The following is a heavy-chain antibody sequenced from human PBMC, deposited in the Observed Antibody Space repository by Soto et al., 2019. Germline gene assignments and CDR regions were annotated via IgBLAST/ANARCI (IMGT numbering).Heavy chain of an antibody. CDR3: ARALGYCSGGSCYATGNYYYYGMDV. CDR2: INAGNGNT. CDR1: GYTFTGFS. D-gene: IGHD2-15*01. J-gene: IGHJ6*02. V-gene: IGHV1-3*01. Sequence: ASVKVSCKASGYTFTGFSLHWVRQAPGQRLEWMGWINAGNGNTKYSQKFQGRVTITRDTSASTAYMELSSLRSEDTAVYYCARALGYCSGGSCYATGNYYYYGMDVWGQGTTVTVSS.